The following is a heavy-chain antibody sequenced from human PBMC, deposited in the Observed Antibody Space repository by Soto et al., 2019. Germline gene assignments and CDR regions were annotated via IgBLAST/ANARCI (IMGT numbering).Heavy chain of an antibody. Sequence: SETLSLTCTVSGGSISSAGYYWSWIRQHPGKGLEWIGYIYYSGSTHYNPSLKSRVTISVDTSKNQFSLKLSSVTAADTAVYYCARVPHGYSYGYRGAFDIWGQGTMVTVSS. CDR3: ARVPHGYSYGYRGAFDI. J-gene: IGHJ3*02. V-gene: IGHV4-31*03. CDR1: GGSISSAGYY. D-gene: IGHD5-18*01. CDR2: IYYSGST.